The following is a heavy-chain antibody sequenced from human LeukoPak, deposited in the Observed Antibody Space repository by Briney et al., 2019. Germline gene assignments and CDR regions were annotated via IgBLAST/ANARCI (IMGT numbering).Heavy chain of an antibody. Sequence: GGSLRLSCAASGLTFSDYYMSWIRQAPGKGLEWVSYISSSGSTIYYADSVKGRFTISRDNAKNSLCLQMNSLRAEDTAVYYCARDWGYCSSTSCPLDYWGQGTLVTVSS. J-gene: IGHJ4*02. CDR1: GLTFSDYY. D-gene: IGHD2-2*01. CDR3: ARDWGYCSSTSCPLDY. V-gene: IGHV3-11*01. CDR2: ISSSGSTI.